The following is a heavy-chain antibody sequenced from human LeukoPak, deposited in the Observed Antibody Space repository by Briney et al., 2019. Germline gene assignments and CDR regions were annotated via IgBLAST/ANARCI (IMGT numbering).Heavy chain of an antibody. D-gene: IGHD2-15*01. V-gene: IGHV3-21*01. Sequence: SGGSLRLSCAASGFTFSSYSMNWVRQAPGKGLEWVSSISSSSSYIYYADSVKGRLTISRDNAKNSLYLQMNSLRAEDTAVYYCAKGYCSGGSCLEWGQGTLVTVSS. CDR2: ISSSSSYI. CDR1: GFTFSSYS. CDR3: AKGYCSGGSCLE. J-gene: IGHJ4*02.